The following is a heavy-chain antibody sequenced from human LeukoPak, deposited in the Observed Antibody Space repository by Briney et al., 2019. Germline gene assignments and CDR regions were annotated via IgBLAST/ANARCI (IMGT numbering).Heavy chain of an antibody. D-gene: IGHD6-13*01. CDR1: GFTFSSYA. CDR3: AKLRSSWYDEDAFDV. Sequence: GGSLRLSCAASGFTFSSYAMSWVRQAPGKGLEWVSAISGSGGSTYYADSVKGRFTISRDNSKNTLYLQMNSLRAEDTAVYYCAKLRSSWYDEDAFDVWGQGTMVTVSS. CDR2: ISGSGGST. V-gene: IGHV3-23*01. J-gene: IGHJ3*01.